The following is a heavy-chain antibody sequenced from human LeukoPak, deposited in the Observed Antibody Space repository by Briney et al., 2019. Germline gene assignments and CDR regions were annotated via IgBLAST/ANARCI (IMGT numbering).Heavy chain of an antibody. J-gene: IGHJ5*02. Sequence: SETLSLTCTVSGGSISSQYWSWIRQPPGKGLEWIGEINHSGSTNFNPSLKSRVTISVDTSKNQFSLKLCSVTAADTAVYYCARGAWFDPWGQGTLVTVSS. CDR1: GGSISSQY. CDR2: INHSGST. CDR3: ARGAWFDP. V-gene: IGHV4-34*01.